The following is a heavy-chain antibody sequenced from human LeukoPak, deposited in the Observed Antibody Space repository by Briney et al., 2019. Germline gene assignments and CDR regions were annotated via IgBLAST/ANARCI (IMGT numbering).Heavy chain of an antibody. Sequence: SETLSLTCTVSGGSISSYYWSWIRQPPGKGLEWIGYIYYSGSTNYSPSLKSRLTISVDTSKKQFSLKLSSVTAADTAVYYCAREGGYSYGDAPLHFEYWGQGTLVTVSS. J-gene: IGHJ4*02. D-gene: IGHD5-18*01. CDR1: GGSISSYY. V-gene: IGHV4-59*12. CDR2: IYYSGST. CDR3: AREGGYSYGDAPLHFEY.